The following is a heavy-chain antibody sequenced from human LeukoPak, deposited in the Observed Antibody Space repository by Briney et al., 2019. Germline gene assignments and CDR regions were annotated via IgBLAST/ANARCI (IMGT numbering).Heavy chain of an antibody. CDR3: ARQSSDYYYYYIDV. J-gene: IGHJ6*03. CDR2: VYYSGTT. CDR1: GGSISSSHYY. Sequence: SETLSLTCTVPGGSISSSHYYWGWIRQSPGKGLEWIGSVYYSGTTYYNPSLESRVTISDDTSMNRFSLMLTSLTAADTAVYYCARQSSDYYYYYIDVWGEGTTVIVSS. V-gene: IGHV4-39*01.